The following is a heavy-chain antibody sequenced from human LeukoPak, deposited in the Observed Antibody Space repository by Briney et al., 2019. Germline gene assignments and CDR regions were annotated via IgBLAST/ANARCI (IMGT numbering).Heavy chain of an antibody. Sequence: ASVKVSYKASGYTFTGYYMHWVRQAPGQGLEWMGWINPNSGGTNYAQKFQGRVTMTRDTSISTAYMELSRLRSDDTAVYYCARTDYDFWSGYYDWGQGTLVTVSS. CDR2: INPNSGGT. V-gene: IGHV1-2*02. CDR1: GYTFTGYY. J-gene: IGHJ4*02. CDR3: ARTDYDFWSGYYD. D-gene: IGHD3-3*01.